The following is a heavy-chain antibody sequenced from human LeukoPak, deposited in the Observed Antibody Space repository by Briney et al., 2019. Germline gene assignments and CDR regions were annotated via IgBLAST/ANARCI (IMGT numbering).Heavy chain of an antibody. CDR3: AKVMPLYQLQWGLYDY. CDR1: GFTFSSYA. D-gene: IGHD2-2*01. V-gene: IGHV3-23*01. J-gene: IGHJ4*02. CDR2: ISGSGGST. Sequence: GGSLRLSCAASGFTFSSYAMGWVRQAPGKGLEWVSAISGSGGSTYYADSVKGRFTISRDHSKNTLYLQMNSLRAEDTAVYYCAKVMPLYQLQWGLYDYWGQGTLVTVSS.